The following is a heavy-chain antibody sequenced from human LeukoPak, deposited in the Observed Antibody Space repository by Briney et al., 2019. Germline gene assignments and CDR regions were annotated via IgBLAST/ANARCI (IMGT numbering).Heavy chain of an antibody. CDR3: AKWEVGAPYGMDV. D-gene: IGHD1-26*01. CDR2: ISYDGSNK. Sequence: QPGGSLRLSCAASGFIFSSYGMHWVRQAPGKGLEWVAVISYDGSNKYYADSVKGRFTISRDNSKNTLYLQMNSLRAEDTAVYYCAKWEVGAPYGMDVWGQGTTVTVSS. V-gene: IGHV3-30*18. CDR1: GFIFSSYG. J-gene: IGHJ6*02.